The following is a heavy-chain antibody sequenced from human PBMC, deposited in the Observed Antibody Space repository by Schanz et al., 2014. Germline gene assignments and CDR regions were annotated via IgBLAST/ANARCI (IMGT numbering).Heavy chain of an antibody. J-gene: IGHJ5*01. D-gene: IGHD3-10*01. CDR2: INSVGSNT. CDR3: AKQHIVRGVIYLNWFDS. Sequence: PGGSLRLSCAASGFTFSSHWMHWVRQDPGKGLVWVARINSVGSNTDYADSVKGRFTISRDNAKNSLFLQMNSLRPEDTAVYYCAKQHIVRGVIYLNWFDSWGQGTLVNDSS. CDR1: GFTFSSHW. V-gene: IGHV3-74*01.